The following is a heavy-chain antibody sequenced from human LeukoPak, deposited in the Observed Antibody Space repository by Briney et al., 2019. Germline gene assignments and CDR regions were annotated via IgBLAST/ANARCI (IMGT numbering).Heavy chain of an antibody. CDR1: GFTFSSYA. D-gene: IGHD2-15*01. Sequence: GSLRLSCTASGFTFSSYAMSWVRQAPGKGLEWVSAISDTGNTYHADSVKGRFTISRDSSKNTLFLQMDRLRPEDAAVYYCAIAPVTTCRGTFCYPFDYWGLGTLVTVSS. CDR3: AIAPVTTCRGTFCYPFDY. J-gene: IGHJ4*02. CDR2: ISDTGNT. V-gene: IGHV3-23*01.